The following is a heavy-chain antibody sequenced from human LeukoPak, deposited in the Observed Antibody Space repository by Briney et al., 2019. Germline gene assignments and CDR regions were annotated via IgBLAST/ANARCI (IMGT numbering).Heavy chain of an antibody. CDR2: ISGSGSTT. Sequence: GGSLRLSCTASGFTSSSSAMSWVRQTPGKGLKWVSTISGSGSTTYYADSVKGRFTISRDNSRDTVYLQMDSLRADDTAVYYCAKSWSLKGFDYWGQGILVTVSS. CDR1: GFTSSSSA. CDR3: AKSWSLKGFDY. D-gene: IGHD1-26*01. J-gene: IGHJ4*02. V-gene: IGHV3-23*01.